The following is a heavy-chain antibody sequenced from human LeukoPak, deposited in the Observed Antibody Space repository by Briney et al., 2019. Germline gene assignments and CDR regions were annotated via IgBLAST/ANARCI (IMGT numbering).Heavy chain of an antibody. Sequence: GGSLRLSCAASGFTFSSYAMSWVRQAPGKGLEWVSAISGSGGSTYYADSVKGRFTISRDNSKNTLYLQMNSLRAEDTAVYYCAKASVRYYYGSGSYLNWGQGTLVTVSS. D-gene: IGHD3-10*01. V-gene: IGHV3-23*01. J-gene: IGHJ4*02. CDR3: AKASVRYYYGSGSYLN. CDR2: ISGSGGST. CDR1: GFTFSSYA.